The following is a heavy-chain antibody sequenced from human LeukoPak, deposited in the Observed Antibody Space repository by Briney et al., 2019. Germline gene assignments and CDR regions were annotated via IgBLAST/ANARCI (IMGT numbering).Heavy chain of an antibody. CDR2: ISGSGGST. CDR3: AKDIAVAGPRYFDL. V-gene: IGHV3-23*01. Sequence: GGSPRLSCAASGFTFSSYAMSWVRQAPGKGLEWVSAISGSGGSTYYADSVKGRFTISRDNFKNTLYLQMNSLRAEDTAVYYCAKDIAVAGPRYFDLWGRGTLVTVSS. J-gene: IGHJ2*01. CDR1: GFTFSSYA. D-gene: IGHD6-19*01.